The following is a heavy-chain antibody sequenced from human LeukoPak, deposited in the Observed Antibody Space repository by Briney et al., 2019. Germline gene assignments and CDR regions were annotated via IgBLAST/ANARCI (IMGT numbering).Heavy chain of an antibody. CDR3: ARDSGDGYDLDY. J-gene: IGHJ4*02. CDR1: GGTFSSYA. D-gene: IGHD5-24*01. V-gene: IGHV1-69*06. Sequence: SVKVSCKASGGTFSSYAISWVRQAPGQGLEWMGGIIPIFGTANYAQKFQGRVTITADKSTSTAYMELSSLRSEDTAVYYCARDSGDGYDLDYWGQGTLVTVSS. CDR2: IIPIFGTA.